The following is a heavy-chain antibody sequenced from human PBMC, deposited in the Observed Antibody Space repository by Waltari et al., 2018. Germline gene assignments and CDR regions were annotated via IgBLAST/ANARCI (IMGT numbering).Heavy chain of an antibody. V-gene: IGHV1-69*04. D-gene: IGHD1-1*01. CDR1: GATLTTYP. CDR2: IIPFLGMS. CDR3: ARSGEMKGTVDY. Sequence: HVQLEQSGAEGKKPGSSVKFSCKASGATLTTYPVTWVRQAPGQGLEWMGRIIPFLGMSKYAQSLQARLTITVDQSTNTGYMELNNLRPEDTGVYYCARSGEMKGTVDYWGQGTLVTVSS. J-gene: IGHJ4*02.